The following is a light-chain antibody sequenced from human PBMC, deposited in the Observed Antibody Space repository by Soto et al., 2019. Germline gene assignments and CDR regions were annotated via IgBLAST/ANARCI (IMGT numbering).Light chain of an antibody. J-gene: IGKJ1*01. CDR2: GAS. V-gene: IGKV3-20*01. CDR1: QSVSSSI. CDR3: QQYDSSPWT. Sequence: EIALTQSPGTLSLSPGERATHACRASQSVSSSILAWYQQKPGQAPRLLIYGASSRATGIPDRFSGSGSGTDFTLTISRLEPEDFAVFYCQQYDSSPWTFGQGTKVEIK.